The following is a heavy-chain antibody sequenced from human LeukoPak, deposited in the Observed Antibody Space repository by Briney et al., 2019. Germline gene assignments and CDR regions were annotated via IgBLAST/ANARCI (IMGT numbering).Heavy chain of an antibody. J-gene: IGHJ4*02. CDR2: ISWNSGSI. CDR1: GFTFDDYA. D-gene: IGHD4-17*01. Sequence: GGSLRLSCAASGFTFDDYAMHWVRQAPGKGLEWVSGISWNSGSIGYADSVKGRFTISRDNAKNSLYLQMNSLRAEDTAVYYCARLGARQMLEYWGQGTLVTVSS. V-gene: IGHV3-9*01. CDR3: ARLGARQMLEY.